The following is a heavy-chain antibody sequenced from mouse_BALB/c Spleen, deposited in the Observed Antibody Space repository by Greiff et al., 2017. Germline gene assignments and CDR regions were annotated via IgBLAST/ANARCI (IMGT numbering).Heavy chain of an antibody. D-gene: IGHD1-1*01. CDR1: GFTFSSFG. CDR2: ISSGSSTI. V-gene: IGHV5-17*02. J-gene: IGHJ2*01. CDR3: ARTTTVVAPFDY. Sequence: EVQRVESGGGLVQPGGSRKLSCAASGFTFSSFGMHWVRQAPEKGLEWVAYISSGSSTIYYADTVKGRFTISRDNPKNTLFLQMPSLRSEDTAMYYCARTTTVVAPFDYWGQGTTLTVSS.